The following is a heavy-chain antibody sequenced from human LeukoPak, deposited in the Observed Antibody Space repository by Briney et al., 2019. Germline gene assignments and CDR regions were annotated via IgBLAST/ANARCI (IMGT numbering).Heavy chain of an antibody. J-gene: IGHJ4*02. Sequence: SETLSLTCTVSGGSVRSDSNYWSWIRQPPGKGLEWIGYISYSGSTNYNPSLKSRVTISVDTSRNQFSLKLSSVTAADTAVYYCARGRLGGSGSYYNVLDYWGQGTLVTVSS. D-gene: IGHD3-10*01. V-gene: IGHV4-61*01. CDR3: ARGRLGGSGSYYNVLDY. CDR1: GGSVRSDSNY. CDR2: ISYSGST.